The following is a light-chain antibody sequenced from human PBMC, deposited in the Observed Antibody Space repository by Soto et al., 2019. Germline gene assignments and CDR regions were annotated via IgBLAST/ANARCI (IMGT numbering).Light chain of an antibody. CDR3: CSYAGAYTWM. J-gene: IGLJ3*02. Sequence: QSALTQPRSVSGSPGQSVTISCTGTSSDVGGYDYASWCQQHPGKAPKLLIYDVTRRPSGVPDRFSGSKSGNTASLTISGLQAEDEADYYCCSYAGAYTWMFGGGTQLTVL. CDR2: DVT. V-gene: IGLV2-11*01. CDR1: SSDVGGYDY.